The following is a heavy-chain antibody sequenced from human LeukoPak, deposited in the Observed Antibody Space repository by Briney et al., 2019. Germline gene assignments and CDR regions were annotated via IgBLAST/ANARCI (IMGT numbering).Heavy chain of an antibody. CDR1: GGSISSGSYY. V-gene: IGHV4-61*09. Sequence: SQTLSLTCTVSGGSISSGSYYWTWLRQPAGKGLEWIGHVYTSGSTNYNPSLKSRVTISVDTSKNQFPLKLSSVTAADTAVYYCVRQFDYWGQGTLVTVSS. J-gene: IGHJ4*02. CDR3: VRQFDY. CDR2: VYTSGST.